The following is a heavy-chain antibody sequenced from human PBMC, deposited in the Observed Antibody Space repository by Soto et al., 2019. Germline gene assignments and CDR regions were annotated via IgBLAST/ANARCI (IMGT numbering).Heavy chain of an antibody. Sequence: QVQLQESGPGLVKSSETLSLTCSVSGDSSSTYYWGWIRQPPGKGLEWIGYINYSGRSTHNPSLKSRLSISVDASKNHVSLKLTSVTAADTAVYYCARSYCADSVSCNWFDPWGQGTLFAVSS. CDR2: INYSGRS. CDR1: GDSSSTYY. D-gene: IGHD2-8*02. V-gene: IGHV4-59*01. J-gene: IGHJ5*02. CDR3: ARSYCADSVSCNWFDP.